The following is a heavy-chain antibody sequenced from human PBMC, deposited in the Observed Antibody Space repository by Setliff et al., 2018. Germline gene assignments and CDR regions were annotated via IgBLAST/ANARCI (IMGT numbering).Heavy chain of an antibody. CDR2: VYHSGTA. J-gene: IGHJ4*02. CDR3: AKGGTYRYFDF. CDR1: GGPFSGAS. V-gene: IGHV4-59*01. Sequence: KSSETLSLTCTVSGGPFSGASIWSWIRQPPGKGLEFIGYVYHSGTAKYGPSLESRAITSVDASKNEISLKLKSVTAADTAVYYCAKGGTYRYFDFWGQGALVTVSS. D-gene: IGHD1-1*01.